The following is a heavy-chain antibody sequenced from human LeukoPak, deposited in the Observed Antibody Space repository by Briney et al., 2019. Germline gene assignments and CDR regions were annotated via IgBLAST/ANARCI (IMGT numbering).Heavy chain of an antibody. V-gene: IGHV1-18*04. CDR1: GYTLTNYG. Sequence: ASVKVSCKASGYTLTNYGISWVRQAPGQGLEWMGWINTYNGNTNYAQKFQGRVTMTTDTSTSTAYMELRSPRSDDTAVYYCARNSPRDVAGRQFLPGVLSLLSQCDNCFDPWGQGTLVSVSS. CDR2: INTYNGNT. J-gene: IGHJ5*02. D-gene: IGHD7-27*01. CDR3: ARNSPRDVAGRQFLPGVLSLLSQCDNCFDP.